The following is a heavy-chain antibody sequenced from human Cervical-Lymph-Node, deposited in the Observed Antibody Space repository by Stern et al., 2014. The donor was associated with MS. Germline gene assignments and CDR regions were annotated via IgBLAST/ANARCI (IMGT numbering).Heavy chain of an antibody. CDR3: AAEPMYYSDSVGAFDI. CDR1: GFTFTSSA. Sequence: QMQLVQSGPEVQKPGTSVKVSCKASGFTFTSSAVQWVRQARGQLLEWTGWIVVGSGNTNYAQKFQERVTITRDMSTSTAYMELSSLRSEDTAVYYCAAEPMYYSDSVGAFDIWGQGTMVTVSS. CDR2: IVVGSGNT. D-gene: IGHD3-22*01. V-gene: IGHV1-58*01. J-gene: IGHJ3*02.